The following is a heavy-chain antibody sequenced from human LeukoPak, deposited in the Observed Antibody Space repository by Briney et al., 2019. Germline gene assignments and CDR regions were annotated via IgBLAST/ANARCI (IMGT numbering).Heavy chain of an antibody. CDR3: AKRALIAARLPYYFDY. J-gene: IGHJ4*02. D-gene: IGHD6-6*01. V-gene: IGHV3-23*01. Sequence: GGSLRLSCAASGFTFSSYAMSWVRQAPGKGLEWVSAISGSGGSTYYADSVKGRFTISRDNSKNTLYLQMNSLRAEDTAVYYCAKRALIAARLPYYFDYWGQGTLVTVSS. CDR2: ISGSGGST. CDR1: GFTFSSYA.